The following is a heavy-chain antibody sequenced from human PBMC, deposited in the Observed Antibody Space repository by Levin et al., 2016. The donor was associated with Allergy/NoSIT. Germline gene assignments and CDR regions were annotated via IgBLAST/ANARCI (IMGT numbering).Heavy chain of an antibody. J-gene: IGHJ4*02. CDR3: AKDLSAVAGIDY. V-gene: IGHV3-23*01. CDR2: ISGSGGST. D-gene: IGHD6-19*01. Sequence: GESLKISCAASGFTFSSYAMSWVRQAPGKGLEWVSAISGSGGSTYYADSVKGRFTISRDNSKNTLYLQMNSLRAEDTAVYYCAKDLSAVAGIDYWGQGTLVTVSS. CDR1: GFTFSSYA.